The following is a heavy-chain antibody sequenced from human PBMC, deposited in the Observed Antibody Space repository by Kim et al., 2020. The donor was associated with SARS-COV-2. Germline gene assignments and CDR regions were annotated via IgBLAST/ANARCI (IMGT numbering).Heavy chain of an antibody. V-gene: IGHV4-31*01. J-gene: IGHJ6*02. Sequence: NPSLKSPVTITVDTSKNQFSRKMSSVTAADTAVYYCTSWNYNNCSGMDVWGQGTTVTVSS. D-gene: IGHD1-7*01. CDR3: TSWNYNNCSGMDV.